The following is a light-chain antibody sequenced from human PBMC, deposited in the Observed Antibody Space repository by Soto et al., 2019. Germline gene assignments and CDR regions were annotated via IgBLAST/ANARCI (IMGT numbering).Light chain of an antibody. CDR3: QQYDNLPYT. CDR1: QSISSW. Sequence: DIQMTQSPSTLSASVGDRVTITCRASQSISSWLAWYQQKPGKAPKLLIYDASSLESGVTSRFSGSGSGTDFTFTISSLQPEDIATYYCQQYDNLPYTFGQGTKLEIK. V-gene: IGKV1-5*01. J-gene: IGKJ2*01. CDR2: DAS.